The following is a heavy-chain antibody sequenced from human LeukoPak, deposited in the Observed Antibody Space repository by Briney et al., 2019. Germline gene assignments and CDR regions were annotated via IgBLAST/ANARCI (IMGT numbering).Heavy chain of an antibody. CDR2: IYYSGST. Sequence: SSETLSLTCTVSGGSISSSSYYWGWIRQPPGKGLEWIGSIYYSGSTYYNPSLKSRVTISVDTSKNQFSLKLSSVTAADTAVYYCAREVKAFGDHGAFDVWGQGTMVTVSS. J-gene: IGHJ3*01. CDR1: GGSISSSSYY. V-gene: IGHV4-39*01. D-gene: IGHD4-17*01. CDR3: AREVKAFGDHGAFDV.